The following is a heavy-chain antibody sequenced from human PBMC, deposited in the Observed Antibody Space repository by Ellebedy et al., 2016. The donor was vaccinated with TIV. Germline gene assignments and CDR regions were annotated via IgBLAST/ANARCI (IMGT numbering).Heavy chain of an antibody. CDR1: GGSISSGGYY. Sequence: MPSETLSLTCAVSGGSISSGGYYWSWIRQPPGKGLEWIGSIYYSGSTYYNPSLKSRVTISVDTSKNQFSLKLSSVTAADTAVYYCARQNSVAPTGPLQHWGQGTLVTVSS. J-gene: IGHJ1*01. V-gene: IGHV4-39*01. D-gene: IGHD6-19*01. CDR2: IYYSGST. CDR3: ARQNSVAPTGPLQH.